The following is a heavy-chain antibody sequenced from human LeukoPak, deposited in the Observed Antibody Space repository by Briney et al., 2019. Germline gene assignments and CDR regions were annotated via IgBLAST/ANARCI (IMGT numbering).Heavy chain of an antibody. CDR3: ARTSLRGYSGYDALGYFDL. J-gene: IGHJ2*01. V-gene: IGHV5-51*01. CDR2: IYPGDSDT. D-gene: IGHD5-12*01. CDR1: GYSFTSYW. Sequence: GESLKIPCKGSGYSFTSYWIGWVRQMPGKGLEWMGIIYPGDSDTRYSPSFQGQVTISADKSISTAYLQWSSLKASDTAMYYCARTSLRGYSGYDALGYFDLWGRGTLVTVSS.